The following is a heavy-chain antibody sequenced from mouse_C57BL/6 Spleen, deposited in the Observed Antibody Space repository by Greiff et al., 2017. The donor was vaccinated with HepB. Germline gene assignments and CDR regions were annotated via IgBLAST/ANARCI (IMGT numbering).Heavy chain of an antibody. CDR2: ISSGGDYI. J-gene: IGHJ3*01. V-gene: IGHV5-9-1*02. CDR1: GFTFSSYA. Sequence: EVQLVESGEGLVKPGGSLKLSCAASGFTFSSYAMSWVRQTPEKRLEWVAYISSGGDYIYYADTVKGRFTISRDNARNTLYLQMSRLKSEDTAMYYCTRGDDYDWVFAYWGQGTLVTVSA. CDR3: TRGDDYDWVFAY. D-gene: IGHD2-4*01.